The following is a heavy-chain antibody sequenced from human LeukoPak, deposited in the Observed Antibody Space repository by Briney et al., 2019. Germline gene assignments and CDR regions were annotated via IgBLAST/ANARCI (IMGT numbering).Heavy chain of an antibody. CDR2: MNPNSGNT. CDR3: ARDRASIFGVVTNYYYYYMDV. V-gene: IGHV1-8*01. J-gene: IGHJ6*03. D-gene: IGHD3-3*01. CDR1: GYTFTSYD. Sequence: ASVKVSCKASGYTFTSYDINWVRQATGQGLEWMGWMNPNSGNTGYAQKFQGRVTMTRNTSISTAYMELSSLRSEDTAVYYCARDRASIFGVVTNYYYYYMDVWGKGTTVTVSS.